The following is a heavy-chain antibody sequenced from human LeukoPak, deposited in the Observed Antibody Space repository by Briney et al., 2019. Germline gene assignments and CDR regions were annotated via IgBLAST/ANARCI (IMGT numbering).Heavy chain of an antibody. V-gene: IGHV4-38-2*02. Sequence: KPSETLSLTCTVSGYSISSGYYWGWIRQPPGKGLEWIGSIYHSGSTYYNPSLKSRVTISVDTSKNQFSLKLSSVTAADTAVYYCARSDGDYHHQDYWGQGTLVTVSS. D-gene: IGHD4-17*01. J-gene: IGHJ4*02. CDR3: ARSDGDYHHQDY. CDR2: IYHSGST. CDR1: GYSISSGYY.